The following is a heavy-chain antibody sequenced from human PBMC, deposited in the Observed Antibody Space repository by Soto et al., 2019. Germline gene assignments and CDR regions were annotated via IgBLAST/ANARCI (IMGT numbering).Heavy chain of an antibody. J-gene: IGHJ6*03. CDR2: IKSKTDGGTT. V-gene: IGHV3-15*01. Sequence: EVQLVESGGGLVKPGGSLRLSCAASGFTFSNAWMSWVRQAPGKGLEWVGRIKSKTDGGTTDYAAPVKGRFTISRDDSKNTLYLQMNSLKTEDTAVYYCTPDRYCGGDCFSPYYYMDVWGKGTTVTVSS. CDR1: GFTFSNAW. CDR3: TPDRYCGGDCFSPYYYMDV. D-gene: IGHD2-21*01.